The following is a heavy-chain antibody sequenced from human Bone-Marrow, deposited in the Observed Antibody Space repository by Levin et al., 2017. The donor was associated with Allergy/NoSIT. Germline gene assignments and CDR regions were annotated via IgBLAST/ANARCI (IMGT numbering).Heavy chain of an antibody. D-gene: IGHD4-17*01. V-gene: IGHV7-4-1*02. CDR1: GYSFSDYG. CDR2: IDTQTGKP. Sequence: ASVKVSCKASGYSFSDYGLNWVRQAPGQGLEWMGWIDTQTGKPTYAQAFTGRFVFSLDTSVSTAYLQISRLKAEDTAVYYCARERVFYGARDSFDPWGQGTLVTVSS. CDR3: ARERVFYGARDSFDP. J-gene: IGHJ5*02.